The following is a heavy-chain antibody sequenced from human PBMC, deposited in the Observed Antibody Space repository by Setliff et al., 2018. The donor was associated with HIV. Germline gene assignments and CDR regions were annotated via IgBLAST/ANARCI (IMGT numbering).Heavy chain of an antibody. CDR2: IQYSGST. V-gene: IGHV4-59*01. CDR1: GGAISNYY. Sequence: SETLSLTCTVSGGAISNYYGGWIRQSPEKGLEWIGYIQYSGSTNYNPSLKSRVTISLDTTKNQFSLTLSSVTAADTAIYYCALQVSIPGVARTPVDYLGQGDLVIVSS. D-gene: IGHD4-4*01. J-gene: IGHJ4*02. CDR3: ALQVSIPGVARTPVDY.